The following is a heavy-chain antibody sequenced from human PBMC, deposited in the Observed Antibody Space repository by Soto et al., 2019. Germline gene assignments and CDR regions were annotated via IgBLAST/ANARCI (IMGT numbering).Heavy chain of an antibody. V-gene: IGHV3-23*01. CDR1: GFTFSSYA. CDR2: ISGSGGST. J-gene: IGHJ1*01. D-gene: IGHD3-10*01. Sequence: GGSLRLSCAASGFTFSSYAMSWVRQAPGKGLEWVSAISGSGGSTYYADSVKGRFTISRDNSKNTLYLQMNSLRAEDTAVYYCAKARPVRGVIIGYFQHWGQATLVTVSS. CDR3: AKARPVRGVIIGYFQH.